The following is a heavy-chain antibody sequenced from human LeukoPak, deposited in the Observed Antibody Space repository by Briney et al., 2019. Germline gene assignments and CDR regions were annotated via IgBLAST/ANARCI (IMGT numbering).Heavy chain of an antibody. CDR1: GGSISSYY. CDR2: IYYSGST. Sequence: PSEPLSLTCTVSGGSISSYYWSWIRQPPGKGLEWIGYIYYSGSTNYNPSLKSRVTISVDTSKNQFSLKLSSVTAADTAVYYCARHIPRYSYGSDAFDIWGQGTMVTVSS. V-gene: IGHV4-59*08. J-gene: IGHJ3*02. CDR3: ARHIPRYSYGSDAFDI. D-gene: IGHD5-18*01.